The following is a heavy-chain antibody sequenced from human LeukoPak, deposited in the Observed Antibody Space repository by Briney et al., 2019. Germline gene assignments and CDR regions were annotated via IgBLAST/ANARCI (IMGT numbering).Heavy chain of an antibody. D-gene: IGHD5-24*01. V-gene: IGHV5-51*01. CDR1: GYSFTSYW. J-gene: IGHJ4*02. CDR3: ATHPGGLQSGFDN. Sequence: GESLKISCKGSGYSFTSYWIGWVRQMPGKGLEYMGIIHPGDSDTRYSPSFQGQVTISVDRSSSTAYIQWSRLKASDTAMYYCATHPGGLQSGFDNWGQGTLVAVSS. CDR2: IHPGDSDT.